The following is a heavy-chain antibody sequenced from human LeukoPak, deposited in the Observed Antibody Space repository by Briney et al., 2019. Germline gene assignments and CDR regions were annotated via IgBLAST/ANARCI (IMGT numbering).Heavy chain of an antibody. J-gene: IGHJ4*02. V-gene: IGHV3-7*01. CDR2: IKQDGSEK. CDR1: GFTFSSYW. Sequence: PGGSLRLSCAASGFTFSSYWMSWVRRAPGKGLEWVANIKQDGSEKYYVDSVKGRFTISRDNAKNSLYLQMNSLRAEDTAVYYCARDSRTVTSNFDYWGQGTLVTVSS. CDR3: ARDSRTVTSNFDY. D-gene: IGHD4-11*01.